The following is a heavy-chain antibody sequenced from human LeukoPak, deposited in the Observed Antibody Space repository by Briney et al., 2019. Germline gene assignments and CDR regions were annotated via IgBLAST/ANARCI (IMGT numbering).Heavy chain of an antibody. Sequence: GASVKVSCKASGYTFTGYYMHWVRQAPGQGLEWMGWINPNSGGTNYAQKFQGRVTMTRDTSISTAYMELSRLRSDDTAVYYCARAGYSSSSGDWFDPWGQGTLVTVSS. V-gene: IGHV1-2*02. CDR1: GYTFTGYY. J-gene: IGHJ5*02. D-gene: IGHD6-6*01. CDR2: INPNSGGT. CDR3: ARAGYSSSSGDWFDP.